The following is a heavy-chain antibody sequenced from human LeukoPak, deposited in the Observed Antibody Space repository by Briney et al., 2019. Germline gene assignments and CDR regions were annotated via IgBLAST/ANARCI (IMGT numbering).Heavy chain of an antibody. V-gene: IGHV3-74*01. D-gene: IGHD1-1*01. CDR1: GVTFSNYW. CDR2: INTDGSST. Sequence: GGSLRLSCAASGVTFSNYWMHWVRQAPGKGLVWVSRINTDGSSTNYADSVKGRFTISRDNAKNTLYLQMNSLRAEDTAVYYCAGWNAFDIWGQGTMVTVSS. CDR3: AGWNAFDI. J-gene: IGHJ3*02.